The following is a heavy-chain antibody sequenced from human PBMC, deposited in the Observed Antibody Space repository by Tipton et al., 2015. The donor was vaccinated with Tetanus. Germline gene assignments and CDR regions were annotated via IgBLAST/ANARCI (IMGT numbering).Heavy chain of an antibody. CDR1: GDSINSGDDY. D-gene: IGHD3-22*01. CDR2: ISYSGST. J-gene: IGHJ4*02. V-gene: IGHV4-30-4*01. Sequence: TLSLTCTVSGDSINSGDDYWSWIRQPPGKGLEWLGYISYSGSTNYNPSLKSRVTISAETSKNQFSLKVTSMTVADTAVYYCARDRRGFHYDSNGYYSPLYYFDYWGQGTLVTVSS. CDR3: ARDRRGFHYDSNGYYSPLYYFDY.